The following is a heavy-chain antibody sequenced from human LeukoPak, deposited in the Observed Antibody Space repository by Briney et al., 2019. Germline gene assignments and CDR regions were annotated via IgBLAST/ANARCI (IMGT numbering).Heavy chain of an antibody. CDR3: ASARGAHWNDVGFDY. CDR1: GGSISSYY. V-gene: IGHV4-59*01. J-gene: IGHJ4*02. D-gene: IGHD1-1*01. Sequence: SETLSLTCTVSGGSISSYYWSWIRQPPGKGLEWIGYIYYSGSTNYNPSLKSRVTISVDTSKNQFSLKLSSVTAADTAVYYCASARGAHWNDVGFDYWGQGTLVTVSS. CDR2: IYYSGST.